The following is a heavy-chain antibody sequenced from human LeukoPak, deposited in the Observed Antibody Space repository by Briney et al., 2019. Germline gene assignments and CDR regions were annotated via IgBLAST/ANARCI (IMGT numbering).Heavy chain of an antibody. CDR2: IYHSGST. Sequence: PSETLSFTCTISGGSISSYYWSWIRQPPGKGLEWIGYIYHSGSTYYNPSLKSRVTISVDRSKNQFSLKLSSVTAADTAVYYCARGERYYDILTGYYTNWFDPWGQGTLVTVSS. D-gene: IGHD3-9*01. CDR3: ARGERYYDILTGYYTNWFDP. CDR1: GGSISSYY. V-gene: IGHV4-59*12. J-gene: IGHJ5*02.